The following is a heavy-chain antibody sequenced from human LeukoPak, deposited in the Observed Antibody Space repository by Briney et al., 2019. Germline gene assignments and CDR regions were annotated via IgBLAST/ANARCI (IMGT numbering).Heavy chain of an antibody. CDR3: ARGFSRLPPGGY. D-gene: IGHD6-13*01. V-gene: IGHV4-34*01. Sequence: SETLSLTCAVYGGSFSGYYWSWIRRPPGKGLEWIGEINHSGSTNYNPSLKSRVTISVDTSKNQFSLKLSSVTAADTAVYYCARGFSRLPPGGYWGQGTLVTVSS. CDR1: GGSFSGYY. CDR2: INHSGST. J-gene: IGHJ4*02.